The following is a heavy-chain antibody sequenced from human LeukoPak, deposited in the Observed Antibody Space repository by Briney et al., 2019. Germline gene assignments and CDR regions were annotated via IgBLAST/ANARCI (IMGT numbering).Heavy chain of an antibody. D-gene: IGHD6-19*01. V-gene: IGHV3-30-3*01. Sequence: GGSLRLSCAASGFTFSNYWMSWVRQAPGKGLEWVAVISYDGSNKYYADSVKGRFTISRDNSKNTLYLQMNSLRAEDTAVYYCASIPGVAGDSRLDAFDIWGQGTMVTVSS. J-gene: IGHJ3*02. CDR3: ASIPGVAGDSRLDAFDI. CDR1: GFTFSNYW. CDR2: ISYDGSNK.